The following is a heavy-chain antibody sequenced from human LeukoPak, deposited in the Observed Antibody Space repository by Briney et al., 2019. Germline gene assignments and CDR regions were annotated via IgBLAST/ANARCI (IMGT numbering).Heavy chain of an antibody. CDR3: ARGRLVATITGYYYYYMDV. CDR1: GYTFTSYA. V-gene: IGHV1-3*03. J-gene: IGHJ6*03. CDR2: INAGNGNT. D-gene: IGHD5-12*01. Sequence: ASVKVSCKASGYTFTSYAMHWVRQAPGQRLEWMGWINAGNGNTKYSQEFQGRVTITRDTSASTAYMELSSLRSEDMAVYYCARGRLVATITGYYYYYMDVWGKGTTVTVSS.